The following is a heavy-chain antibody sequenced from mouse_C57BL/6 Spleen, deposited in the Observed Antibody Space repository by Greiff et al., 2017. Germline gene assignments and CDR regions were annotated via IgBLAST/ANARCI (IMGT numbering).Heavy chain of an antibody. CDR1: GYTFTDYN. Sequence: EVQLQQSGPELVKPGASVKMSCKASGYTFTDYNMHWVKQSHGKSLEWIGYINPNNGGTSYNQKFKGKATLTVNKSSSTAYMELRSLTSEDSAVYYCARGEFGYGSSLAWFAYWGQGTLVTVSA. J-gene: IGHJ3*01. CDR2: INPNNGGT. D-gene: IGHD1-1*01. CDR3: ARGEFGYGSSLAWFAY. V-gene: IGHV1-22*01.